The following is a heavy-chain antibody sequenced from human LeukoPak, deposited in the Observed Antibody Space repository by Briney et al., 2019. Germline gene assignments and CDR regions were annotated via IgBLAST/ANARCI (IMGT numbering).Heavy chain of an antibody. D-gene: IGHD2-8*01. CDR2: ISHTGTP. Sequence: SETLSLTCAVSGASVNRDGLLWGWIRQSPVKGLEWIGYISHTGTPNYNPSLKSRVIMSLDTAQNHISLTLVSVTAADTAVYYCARTTNWFYSWRQGTLVTVSS. CDR1: GASVNRDGLL. CDR3: ARTTNWFYS. J-gene: IGHJ5*01. V-gene: IGHV4-61*03.